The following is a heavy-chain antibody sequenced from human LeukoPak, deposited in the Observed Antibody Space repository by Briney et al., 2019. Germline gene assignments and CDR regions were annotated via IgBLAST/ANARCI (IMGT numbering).Heavy chain of an antibody. CDR2: IYPGDSDT. Sequence: PGESLKISCKASGYTFTNYWIGWVRQMPGKGLEWMGIIYPGDSDTRYSPSFQGQVTISADKSITTAYLQWSSLKASDTAMYYCARSGGWDKYYFDYWGQGTLVTVSS. CDR3: ARSGGWDKYYFDY. J-gene: IGHJ4*02. CDR1: GYTFTNYW. D-gene: IGHD6-19*01. V-gene: IGHV5-51*01.